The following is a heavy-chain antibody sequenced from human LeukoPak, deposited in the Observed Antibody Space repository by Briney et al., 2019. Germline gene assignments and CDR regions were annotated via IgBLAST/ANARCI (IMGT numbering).Heavy chain of an antibody. CDR3: ARSQGAGGLLLYYYYGMDV. Sequence: PGGSLRLSCAASGFTFSDYYMSWIRQAPGKGLEWVSYISSSSSYTNYADSVKGRFTISRDNAKNSLYLQMNSLRAEDTAVYYCARSQGAGGLLLYYYYGMDVWGKGTTVTVSS. D-gene: IGHD2-15*01. CDR1: GFTFSDYY. CDR2: ISSSSSYT. J-gene: IGHJ6*04. V-gene: IGHV3-11*06.